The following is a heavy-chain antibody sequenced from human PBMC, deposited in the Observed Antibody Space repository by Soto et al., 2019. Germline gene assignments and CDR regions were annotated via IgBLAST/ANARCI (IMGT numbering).Heavy chain of an antibody. CDR1: GGSISSSSYY. CDR2: IYYSGST. CDR3: ARVAAAETIYDY. V-gene: IGHV4-39*01. D-gene: IGHD6-13*01. Sequence: SETLSLTCTVSGGSISSSSYYWGWIRQPPGKGLEWIGSIYYSGSTYYNPSLKSRVTISVDTSKNQFSLKLSSVTAADTAVYYCARVAAAETIYDYWGQGTLVTVSS. J-gene: IGHJ4*02.